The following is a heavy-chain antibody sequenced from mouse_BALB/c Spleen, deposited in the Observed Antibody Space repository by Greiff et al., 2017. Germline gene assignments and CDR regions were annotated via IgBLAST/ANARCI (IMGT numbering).Heavy chain of an antibody. J-gene: IGHJ2*01. CDR3: ARFYGNYGGFDY. CDR2: INPGSGGT. D-gene: IGHD2-1*01. V-gene: IGHV1-54*01. Sequence: VQLQQSGAELVRPGTSVKVSCKASGYAFTNYLIEWVKQRPGQGLEWIGVINPGSGGTNYNEKFKGKATLTADKSSSTAYMQLSSLTSDDSAVYFCARFYGNYGGFDYWGQGTTLTVSS. CDR1: GYAFTNYL.